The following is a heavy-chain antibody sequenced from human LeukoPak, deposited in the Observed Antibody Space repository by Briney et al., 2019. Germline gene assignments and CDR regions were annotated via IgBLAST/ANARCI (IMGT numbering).Heavy chain of an antibody. D-gene: IGHD4-11*01. Sequence: GGSLRLSCAASGFTFSNYWMSWVRQPPGKGLEWVANIKQDGSEKYYVDSVKGRFTISRDNAKNSLYLQVNSLRAEGTAMYYCAREPFNNYPVDYWGQGTLVTVSS. CDR3: AREPFNNYPVDY. CDR1: GFTFSNYW. CDR2: IKQDGSEK. J-gene: IGHJ4*02. V-gene: IGHV3-7*01.